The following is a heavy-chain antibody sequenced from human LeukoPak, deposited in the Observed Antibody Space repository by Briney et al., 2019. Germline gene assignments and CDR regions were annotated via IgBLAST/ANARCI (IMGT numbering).Heavy chain of an antibody. CDR2: ISAYNGNT. D-gene: IGHD3-10*01. J-gene: IGHJ4*02. CDR1: GYTSTSYG. CDR3: AKVTYGSGTYGAFDS. Sequence: ASVKVSCKASGYTSTSYGISWVRQAPGQGLEWMGWISAYNGNTNYAQKLQGRVTMTTDTSTSTAYMELRSLRSDDTAIYYCAKVTYGSGTYGAFDSWGQGTLVTVSS. V-gene: IGHV1-18*01.